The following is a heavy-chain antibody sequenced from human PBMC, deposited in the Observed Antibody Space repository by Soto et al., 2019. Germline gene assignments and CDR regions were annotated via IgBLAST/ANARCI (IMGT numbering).Heavy chain of an antibody. Sequence: GGSLRLSCAASGFTFSSYSMNWVRQAPGKGLEWVSYISSSSSTIYYADSVKGRFTISRDNAKNSLYLQMNSLRDEDTAVYYCARDRLDCSGGSCYSVWDYWGQGTLVTVSS. CDR1: GFTFSSYS. J-gene: IGHJ4*02. CDR2: ISSSSSTI. V-gene: IGHV3-48*02. D-gene: IGHD2-15*01. CDR3: ARDRLDCSGGSCYSVWDY.